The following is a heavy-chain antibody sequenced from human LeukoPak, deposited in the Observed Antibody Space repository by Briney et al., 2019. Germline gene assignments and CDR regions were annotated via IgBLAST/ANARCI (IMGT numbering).Heavy chain of an antibody. CDR2: ISSDSSSI. J-gene: IGHJ5*02. Sequence: PGGSLRLSCAASGFTFSSYSMNWVRQAPGKGLEWVSYISSDSSSIFYADSVKGRFTISRDNAKNSLYLQMNSLRAEDTAVYYCARGPETSPWGQGTLVTVSS. CDR1: GFTFSSYS. V-gene: IGHV3-48*01. CDR3: ARGPETSP.